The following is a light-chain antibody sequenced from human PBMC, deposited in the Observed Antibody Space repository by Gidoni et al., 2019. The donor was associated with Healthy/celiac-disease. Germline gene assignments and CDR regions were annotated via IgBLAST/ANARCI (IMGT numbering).Light chain of an antibody. V-gene: IGKV3-20*01. CDR2: GAS. CDR3: QQYGSSPYT. J-gene: IGKJ2*01. Sequence: EIVVTQSPGTLSLSPGESAPLSCRASQSVSSSYLAWYQQKPGQAPRLLIYGASSRATGIPDRFSGSGSGTDFTLTISRLEPEDFAVYYCQQYGSSPYTFGQGTKLEIK. CDR1: QSVSSSY.